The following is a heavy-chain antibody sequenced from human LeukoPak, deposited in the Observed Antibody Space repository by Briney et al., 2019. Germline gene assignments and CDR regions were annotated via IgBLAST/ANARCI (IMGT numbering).Heavy chain of an antibody. CDR1: GFTFSSYC. CDR2: ISYDGSNK. J-gene: IGHJ4*02. V-gene: IGHV3-30*18. Sequence: GGSLRLSCAASGFTFSSYCMHWVRQAPGKGLEWVAVISYDGSNKYYADSVKGRFTISRDNSKNTLYLQMNSLRAEDTAVYYCAKDRLEYSSGWSAFDYWGQGTLVTVSS. CDR3: AKDRLEYSSGWSAFDY. D-gene: IGHD6-19*01.